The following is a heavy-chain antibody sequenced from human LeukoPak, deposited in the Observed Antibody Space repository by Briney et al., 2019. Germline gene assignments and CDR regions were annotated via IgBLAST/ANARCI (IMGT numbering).Heavy chain of an antibody. Sequence: SETLSLTCAVYGGSFSGYYWSWIRQPPGKGLEWIGEINHSGSTNYNPSLKSRVTISVDTSKNQFSLKLSSVTAADTAVYYCARGDVVVVAARYSVKPPPPFDYWGQGTLVTVSS. D-gene: IGHD2-15*01. CDR3: ARGDVVVVAARYSVKPPPPFDY. V-gene: IGHV4-34*01. CDR2: INHSGST. J-gene: IGHJ4*02. CDR1: GGSFSGYY.